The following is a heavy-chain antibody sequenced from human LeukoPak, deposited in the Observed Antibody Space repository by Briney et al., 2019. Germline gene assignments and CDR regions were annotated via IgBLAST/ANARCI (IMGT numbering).Heavy chain of an antibody. CDR3: ARGPKAYDSSGPLDY. CDR1: GGSITSSSYY. J-gene: IGHJ4*02. Sequence: SETLSLTCTVSGGSITSSSYYWGWIRQPPGKGLEWIGTIYYSGSTYYNPSLKSRVTISVDTSKNQFSLKVSSVTAADTAVYYCARGPKAYDSSGPLDYWGQGTLVTVSS. CDR2: IYYSGST. V-gene: IGHV4-39*07. D-gene: IGHD3-22*01.